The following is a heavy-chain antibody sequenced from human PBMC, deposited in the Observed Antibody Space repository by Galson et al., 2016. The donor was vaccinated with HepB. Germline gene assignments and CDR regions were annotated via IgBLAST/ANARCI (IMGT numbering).Heavy chain of an antibody. D-gene: IGHD1-1*01. CDR1: GFIFDNYA. J-gene: IGHJ4*02. CDR2: ISASGGET. Sequence: SLRLSCAVTGFIFDNYAMSWVRQRPGKGLEWVSGISASGGETYYAVSVKGRFTISRDNSRKTVSLQMDSLTGDDTAIYYFAKGGKSDYWGQGTQVTVSA. CDR3: AKGGKSDY. V-gene: IGHV3-23*01.